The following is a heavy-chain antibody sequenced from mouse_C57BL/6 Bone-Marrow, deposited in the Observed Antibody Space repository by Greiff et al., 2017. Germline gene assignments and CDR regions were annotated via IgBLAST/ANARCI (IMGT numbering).Heavy chain of an antibody. Sequence: DVMLVESGGGLVQPGGSMKLSCAASGFTFSDAWMNWVRQSPEKGLEWVAEIRNKANNHATYYAESGKGRFTISRDDYKSSVYLQMDSLRAEGTGMYYCTNGYGYGYAMDYWGKGTSVTVSS. CDR3: TNGYGYGYAMDY. CDR1: GFTFSDAW. V-gene: IGHV6-6*01. J-gene: IGHJ4*01. D-gene: IGHD2-2*01. CDR2: IRNKANNHAT.